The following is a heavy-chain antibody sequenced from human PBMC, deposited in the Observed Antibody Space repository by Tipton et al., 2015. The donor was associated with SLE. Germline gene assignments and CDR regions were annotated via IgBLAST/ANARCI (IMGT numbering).Heavy chain of an antibody. CDR2: ISAYNGNT. Sequence: QLVQSGAEVKKPGASVKVSCKASGYTFTSYGINWVRQAPGQGLEWMGWISAYNGNTNYAQKLQGRVTITTDTSTSTAYMELRSLRSDDTAVYYCAREKGKRGYSYGPDYWGQGTLVTVSS. J-gene: IGHJ4*02. D-gene: IGHD5-18*01. CDR1: GYTFTSYG. CDR3: AREKGKRGYSYGPDY. V-gene: IGHV1-18*01.